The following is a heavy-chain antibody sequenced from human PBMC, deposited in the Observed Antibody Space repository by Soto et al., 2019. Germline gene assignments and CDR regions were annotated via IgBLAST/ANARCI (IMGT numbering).Heavy chain of an antibody. CDR2: LAYHGRNE. Sequence: GGSLRLSCSASGFTFNSYGMYWIRQAPGKGLEWVAGLAYHGRNEYYAHSVKGRFTTSRDNSNSTLFLQMNSLRPEDTAVYYCAKSYWPSINAVLTSAIDHWGRGTLVTVSS. D-gene: IGHD2-2*01. J-gene: IGHJ4*02. CDR3: AKSYWPSINAVLTSAIDH. V-gene: IGHV3-30*18. CDR1: GFTFNSYG.